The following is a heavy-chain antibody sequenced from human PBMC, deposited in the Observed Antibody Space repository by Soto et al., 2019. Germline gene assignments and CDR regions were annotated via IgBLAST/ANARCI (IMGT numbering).Heavy chain of an antibody. CDR3: ARDRLAALPGNFDY. V-gene: IGHV3-33*01. CDR2: IWYDGSNK. CDR1: GFTFSSYG. Sequence: GGSLRLSCAASGFTFSSYGMHWVRQAPGKGLEWVAVIWYDGSNKYYADSVKGRFTISRDNSKNTLYLQMNSLRAEDTAMYYCARDRLAALPGNFDYWGQGTLVTVSS. J-gene: IGHJ4*02. D-gene: IGHD6-25*01.